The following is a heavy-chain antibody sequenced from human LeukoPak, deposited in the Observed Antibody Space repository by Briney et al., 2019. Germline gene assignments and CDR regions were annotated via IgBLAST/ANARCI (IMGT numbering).Heavy chain of an antibody. D-gene: IGHD3-16*02. CDR3: ARNGAWGSYRLHDF. CDR1: GYTFTGYY. J-gene: IGHJ4*02. CDR2: INPNSGGT. V-gene: IGHV1-2*02. Sequence: ASVKVSCTASGYTFTGYYIHWVRQAPGQGLEWMGWINPNSGGTNYAQKFQVRGTMTRDTSISTAYMELTNLISDDTAVYYCARNGAWGSYRLHDFWGQGTLVTVSS.